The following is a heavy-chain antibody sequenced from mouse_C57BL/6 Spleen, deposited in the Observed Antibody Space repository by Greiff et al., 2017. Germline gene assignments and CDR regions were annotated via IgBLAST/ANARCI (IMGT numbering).Heavy chain of an antibody. CDR2: ISYDGSN. Sequence: DVQLVESGPGLVKPSQSLSLTCSVTGYSITSGYYWNWIRQFPGNKLEWMGYISYDGSNNYNPSLKNRISITRDTSKNQFFLKLNSVTTEDTATYYCARGFYDYDEDWYFDVWGTGTTVTVSS. J-gene: IGHJ1*03. CDR3: ARGFYDYDEDWYFDV. V-gene: IGHV3-6*01. D-gene: IGHD2-4*01. CDR1: GYSITSGYY.